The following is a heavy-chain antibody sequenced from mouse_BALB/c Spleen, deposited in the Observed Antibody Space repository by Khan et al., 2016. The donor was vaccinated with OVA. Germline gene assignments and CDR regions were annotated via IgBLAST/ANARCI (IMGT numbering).Heavy chain of an antibody. CDR2: IGPANGET. Sequence: VQLQQSGAELVKPGASVKLSCTASGFNIKDTYMHWVKQRPEQGLEWIGRIGPANGETKYDPKFPGKATITADTSSNTSYLQVSSLTSEDTAVYYCVHPSYDPRNVDVWGAGTTVTVSS. CDR1: GFNIKDTY. CDR3: VHPSYDPRNVDV. V-gene: IGHV14-3*02. D-gene: IGHD2-10*02. J-gene: IGHJ1*01.